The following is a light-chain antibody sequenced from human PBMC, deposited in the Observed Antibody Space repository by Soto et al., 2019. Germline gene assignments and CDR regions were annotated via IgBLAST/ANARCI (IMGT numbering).Light chain of an antibody. CDR3: GTWDGSLRAGVV. Sequence: QSVLTQPPSVSAAPGQKVTISCSGSTSNIGNNYVSWYQQLPGTAPKLLIYDNNKRPSGIPDRFSASKSGTSATLGITGLQTGDEANYYCGTWDGSLRAGVVFGGGTKVTVL. CDR1: TSNIGNNY. CDR2: DNN. V-gene: IGLV1-51*01. J-gene: IGLJ2*01.